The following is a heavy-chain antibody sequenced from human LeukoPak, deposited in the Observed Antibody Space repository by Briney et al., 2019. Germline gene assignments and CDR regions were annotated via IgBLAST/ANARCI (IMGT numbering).Heavy chain of an antibody. Sequence: GGSLRLSCAASGFTVSDYYMSWIRQTPGKGLEWVSYISSSGNTIYYADSVKGRFTISRDDAKNSLYLQMNSLRAEDTAVYYCVRSQVRTTGQGAYWGQGTLVTVSS. D-gene: IGHD2-8*02. V-gene: IGHV3-11*01. CDR3: VRSQVRTTGQGAY. CDR1: GFTVSDYY. CDR2: ISSSGNTI. J-gene: IGHJ4*02.